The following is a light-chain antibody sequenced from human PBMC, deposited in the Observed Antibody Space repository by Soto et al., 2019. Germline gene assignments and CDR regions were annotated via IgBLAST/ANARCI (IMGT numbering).Light chain of an antibody. V-gene: IGLV2-14*01. CDR3: SSYTSSSTLVV. J-gene: IGLJ2*01. Sequence: QSALTQRASVSGSPGQSITISCTRTSSDVGGYNYVSWYQQHPGKAPKLMIYEVSNRPSGVSNRFAGSKSGNTASLTISGLQAEDEAEYYCSSYTSSSTLVVFGGGTKLTVL. CDR2: EVS. CDR1: SSDVGGYNY.